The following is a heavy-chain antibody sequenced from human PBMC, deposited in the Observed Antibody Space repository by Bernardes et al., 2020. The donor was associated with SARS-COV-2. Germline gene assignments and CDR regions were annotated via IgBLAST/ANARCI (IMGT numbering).Heavy chain of an antibody. D-gene: IGHD1-26*01. J-gene: IGHJ4*02. CDR1: GYTFTSYG. CDR3: EWVEMRRGFDY. Sequence: VKVSCKASGYTFTSYGISWVRQAPGQGLEWMGWISAYNGNTNYAQKLQGRVTMTTDTSTSTAYMELRSLRSDDTAVYYCEWVEMRRGFDYWRQGTLVTVSS. CDR2: ISAYNGNT. V-gene: IGHV1-18*01.